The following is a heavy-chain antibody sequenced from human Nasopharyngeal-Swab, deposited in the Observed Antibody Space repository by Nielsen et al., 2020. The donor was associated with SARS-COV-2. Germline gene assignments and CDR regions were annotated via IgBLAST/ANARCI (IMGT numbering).Heavy chain of an antibody. CDR2: IIPVVGIA. Sequence: SVKVSCKASGGTFSSYAFSWVRQAPGQGLEWMGRIIPVVGIATYAQKFEGRVTITANKSTSTAYMELSSLRSEDTAVYYCARGGGEQWLVRGAYYFDYWGQGTLVTVSS. J-gene: IGHJ4*02. V-gene: IGHV1-69*04. CDR1: GGTFSSYA. D-gene: IGHD6-19*01. CDR3: ARGGGEQWLVRGAYYFDY.